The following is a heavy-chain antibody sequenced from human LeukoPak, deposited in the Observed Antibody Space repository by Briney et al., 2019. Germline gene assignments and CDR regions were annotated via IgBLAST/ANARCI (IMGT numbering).Heavy chain of an antibody. D-gene: IGHD3-22*01. J-gene: IGHJ3*02. Sequence: GGSLRLSCAASGFTFSSYWMHWVRQAPGKGLVWVSRINNVGSSATYADSVKGRFTISRDNAKNTLYLQMNSLRAEDTAVYYCAREGSSSYDDAFDIWGQGTMVSVSS. CDR3: AREGSSSYDDAFDI. CDR2: INNVGSSA. V-gene: IGHV3-74*01. CDR1: GFTFSSYW.